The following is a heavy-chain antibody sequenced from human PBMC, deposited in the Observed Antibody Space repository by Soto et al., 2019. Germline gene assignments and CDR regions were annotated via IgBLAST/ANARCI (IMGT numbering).Heavy chain of an antibody. CDR2: ISGDGGTT. J-gene: IGHJ4*02. V-gene: IGHV3-23*01. Sequence: EVQLLESGGGLVQPGGSLRLSCAASGFTFSSYAMNWVRQAPGKGLEWVSIISGDGGTTSYADSVKGRFTISRDNSKNTLYLQMNSLRAKDTAVYYCAKKRVLVPAMYHFDYWGQGTLVTVSS. CDR3: AKKRVLVPAMYHFDY. CDR1: GFTFSSYA. D-gene: IGHD2-2*01.